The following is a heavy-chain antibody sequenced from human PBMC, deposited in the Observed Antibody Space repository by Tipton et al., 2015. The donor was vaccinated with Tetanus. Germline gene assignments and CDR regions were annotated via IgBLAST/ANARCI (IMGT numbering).Heavy chain of an antibody. J-gene: IGHJ5*02. V-gene: IGHV4-31*11. D-gene: IGHD6-6*01. CDR3: ARDQGGGRVVRLNWFDP. Sequence: LRLSCAVSGALLSTGGYSWGWIRQSPGQGLEWIGHIYYSGSTHYNPSLGSRVTMSMDTSKNQFSLRLTSVTAADTAIYYCARDQGGGRVVRLNWFDPWGQGTLVTVSS. CDR2: IYYSGST. CDR1: GALLSTGGYS.